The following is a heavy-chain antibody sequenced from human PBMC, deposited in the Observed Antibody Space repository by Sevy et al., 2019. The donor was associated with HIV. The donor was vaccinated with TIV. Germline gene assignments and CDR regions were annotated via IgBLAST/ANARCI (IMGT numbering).Heavy chain of an antibody. CDR1: GLTFSNYA. Sequence: GGSLRLSCAASGLTFSNYAMSWVRQAPGKGLEWVSGISGSSYYTYYADSVKGRFTISRDNSKNALYLQMNSLRAEDTAVYYCTKEGEGYNYDSSGSFGLWGQGTLVTVSS. CDR2: ISGSSYYT. D-gene: IGHD3-22*01. CDR3: TKEGEGYNYDSSGSFGL. V-gene: IGHV3-23*01. J-gene: IGHJ1*01.